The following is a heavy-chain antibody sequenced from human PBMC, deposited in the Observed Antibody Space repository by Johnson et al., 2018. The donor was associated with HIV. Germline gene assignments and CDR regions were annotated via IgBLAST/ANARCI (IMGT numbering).Heavy chain of an antibody. Sequence: VQLVESGGGLVQPGRSLRLSCEASGFTFDDYAMHWVRQAPGKGLEWVSGISWNSGSIGYADSVKGRFTISRDNAKNSLYLQMNSLRAEDTALYYCARDQSVAAQMVWMDAFDIWGQGTMVTVSS. D-gene: IGHD6-19*01. V-gene: IGHV3-9*01. CDR3: ARDQSVAAQMVWMDAFDI. CDR1: GFTFDDYA. J-gene: IGHJ3*02. CDR2: ISWNSGSI.